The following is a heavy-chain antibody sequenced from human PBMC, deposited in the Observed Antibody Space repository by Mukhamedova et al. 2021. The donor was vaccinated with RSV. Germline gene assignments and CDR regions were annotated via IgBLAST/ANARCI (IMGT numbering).Heavy chain of an antibody. V-gene: IGHV1-24*01. D-gene: IGHD5-18*01. J-gene: IGHJ4*02. CDR3: ATQLWSKYYFYY. Sequence: IYAQKFQGRVTMTEDTSTDTAYMELSSLRSEDTAVYYCATQLWSKYYFYYWGQGTLVTVSS.